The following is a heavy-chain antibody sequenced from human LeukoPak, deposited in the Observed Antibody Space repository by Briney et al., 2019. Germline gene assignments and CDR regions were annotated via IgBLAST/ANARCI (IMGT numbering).Heavy chain of an antibody. J-gene: IGHJ4*02. CDR2: ISSRSSTI. Sequence: PGGSLRLSCAASGFTLSSYSMNWVRQAPGKGLEWVSYISSRSSTIYYVHSVKGRFTISRDNSKNSLYLQMNSLRDEDTAVYYCARDGAAAGTYDYWRQGTLVTVSS. V-gene: IGHV3-48*02. CDR1: GFTLSSYS. CDR3: ARDGAAAGTYDY. D-gene: IGHD6-13*01.